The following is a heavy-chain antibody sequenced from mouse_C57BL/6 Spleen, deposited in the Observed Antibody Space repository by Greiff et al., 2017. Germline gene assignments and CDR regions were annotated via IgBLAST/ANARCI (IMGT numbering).Heavy chain of an antibody. V-gene: IGHV5-16*01. CDR2: INYDGSST. J-gene: IGHJ2*01. CDR3: ARDSGYSNYDY. Sequence: EVKLMESEGGLVQPGSSMKLSCTASGFAFSDYYMAWVSQVPEKGLEWVANINYDGSSTYYLDTLKSRFIILRDNAKNILYLQMSSLKSEDTATYYCARDSGYSNYDYWGQGTTLTVSS. D-gene: IGHD2-5*01. CDR1: GFAFSDYY.